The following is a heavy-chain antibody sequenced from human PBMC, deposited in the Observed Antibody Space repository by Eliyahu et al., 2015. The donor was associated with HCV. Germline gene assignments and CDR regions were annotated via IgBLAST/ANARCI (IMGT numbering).Heavy chain of an antibody. Sequence: EEQLVESGGGLVKPGGSLRLSCAASGFTFSGYSMNWVRQAPGKGLEWVSSISRSGTYINYADSVEGRFTISRDNAKNSLYLQMNSLRAEDTALYYCARELGGYNYGVPFDIWGQGTVVTVSS. CDR2: ISRSGTYI. D-gene: IGHD5-18*01. CDR3: ARELGGYNYGVPFDI. J-gene: IGHJ3*02. V-gene: IGHV3-21*02. CDR1: GFTFSGYS.